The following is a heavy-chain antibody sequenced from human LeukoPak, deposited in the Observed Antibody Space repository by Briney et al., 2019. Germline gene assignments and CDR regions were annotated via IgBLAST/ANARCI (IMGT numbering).Heavy chain of an antibody. CDR3: ARGALSYFYFYYMDV. CDR2: VYYSGTT. V-gene: IGHV4-30-4*07. J-gene: IGHJ6*03. Sequence: PSETLSLTRAVSGGSIRSDGYSWSWIRQPPGKGLQWIGYVYYSGTTFYNPSLKSRATISVDTSKSQFSLKLYSVTAADTATYYCARGALSYFYFYYMDVWGKGTTVTVSS. CDR1: GGSIRSDGYS. D-gene: IGHD4/OR15-4a*01.